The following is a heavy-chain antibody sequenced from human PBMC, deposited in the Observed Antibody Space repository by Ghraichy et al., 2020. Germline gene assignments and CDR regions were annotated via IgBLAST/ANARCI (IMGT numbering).Heavy chain of an antibody. V-gene: IGHV4-59*01. CDR2: IYYSGST. J-gene: IGHJ6*02. D-gene: IGHD3-10*01. Sequence: GSLRLPCTVSGGSISSYYWSWIRQPPGKGLEWIGYIYYSGSTNYNPSLKSRVTISVDTSKNQFSLKLSSVTAADTAVYYCARGNMVRGVIGTHQDVWGQGTTVTVSS. CDR3: ARGNMVRGVIGTHQDV. CDR1: GGSISSYY.